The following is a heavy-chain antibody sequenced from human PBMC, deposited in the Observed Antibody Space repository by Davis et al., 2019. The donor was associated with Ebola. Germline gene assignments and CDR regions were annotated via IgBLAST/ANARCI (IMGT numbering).Heavy chain of an antibody. V-gene: IGHV3-23*01. D-gene: IGHD1-1*01. J-gene: IGHJ4*02. CDR2: ICGSTGST. CDR1: GFTFSNYW. Sequence: GGSLRLSCAASGFTFSNYWMSWVRQAPGEGLEWVSSICGSTGSTYYADSVRGRFSVSRDDSKNTLFLQLNSLRDEDTAVYYCAKETAAIPTRTDYWGQGTLVTVSS. CDR3: AKETAAIPTRTDY.